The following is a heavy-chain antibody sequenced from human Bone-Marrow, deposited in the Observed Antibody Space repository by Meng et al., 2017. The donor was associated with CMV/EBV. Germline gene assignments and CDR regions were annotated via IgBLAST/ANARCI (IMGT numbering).Heavy chain of an antibody. J-gene: IGHJ5*02. CDR3: ARDLTGDFGGS. Sequence: SETLSLTCTVSGGSVSSGSYYWSWIRQPPGKGLEWIGSIYYSGNTYYNPSLKSRVTISVDTSKNHFSLKMFSVTAADTAVYFCARDLTGDFGGSWGQGTLVTVSS. D-gene: IGHD7-27*01. V-gene: IGHV4-39*07. CDR2: IYYSGNT. CDR1: GGSVSSGSYY.